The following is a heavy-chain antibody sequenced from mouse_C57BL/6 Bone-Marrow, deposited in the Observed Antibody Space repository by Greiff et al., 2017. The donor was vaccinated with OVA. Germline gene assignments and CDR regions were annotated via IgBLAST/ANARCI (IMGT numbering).Heavy chain of an antibody. V-gene: IGHV14-4*01. Sequence: EVQLQQSGAELVRPGASVKLSCTASGFNIKDDYMHWVKQRPEQGLEWIGWFDPENGDTEYASKFQGKATITADTSSNTAYLQLSSLTSEDTAVYYCTSQGAWFAYWGQGTLVTVSA. CDR2: FDPENGDT. CDR3: TSQGAWFAY. CDR1: GFNIKDDY. J-gene: IGHJ3*01.